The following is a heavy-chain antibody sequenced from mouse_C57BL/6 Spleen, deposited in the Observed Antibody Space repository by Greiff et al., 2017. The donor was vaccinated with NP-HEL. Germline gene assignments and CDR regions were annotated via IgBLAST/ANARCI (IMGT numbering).Heavy chain of an antibody. CDR3: ARSGNWGLDY. CDR1: GYTFTSYG. CDR2: IYTGNGYT. Sequence: VQLKESGAELVRPGSSVKMSCKTSGYTFTSYGINWVKQRPGQGLVWIGYIYTGNGYTEYNEKFKGKATLTSDTSSSTAYMQLSSLTSEDSAIYFCARSGNWGLDYWGQGTTLTVSS. D-gene: IGHD4-1*01. J-gene: IGHJ2*01. V-gene: IGHV1-58*01.